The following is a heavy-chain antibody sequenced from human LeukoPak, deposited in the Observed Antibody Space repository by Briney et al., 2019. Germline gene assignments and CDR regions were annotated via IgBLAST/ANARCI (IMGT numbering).Heavy chain of an antibody. CDR3: ARDLAREYPKAADIVVVPAAMPPPNYVYGMDV. D-gene: IGHD2-2*01. CDR1: GGTIITYA. CDR2: IIPLFGLA. V-gene: IGHV1-69*17. J-gene: IGHJ6*02. Sequence: AASVKSCCKASGGTIITYAISWGRHAPRERLEWMGGIIPLFGLANNAHKFQGGVTISAGKSTSTDYMELIGLITKDTAVYFCARDLAREYPKAADIVVVPAAMPPPNYVYGMDVWGQGTTVTVSS.